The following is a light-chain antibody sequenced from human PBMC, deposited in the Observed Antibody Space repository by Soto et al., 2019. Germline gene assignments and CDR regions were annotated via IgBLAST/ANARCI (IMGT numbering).Light chain of an antibody. CDR3: QQYNDWPQT. V-gene: IGKV3-15*01. J-gene: IGKJ1*01. CDR1: QSVSSN. CDR2: GAS. Sequence: EIVMTQSPAPLSVSPGERATLSCGASQSVSSNLAWYQQKPGQAPRLLIYGASTRATGLPARFGGSGSGTEFTLTISSLQSEDFAVYYCQQYNDWPQTFGQGTKVDI.